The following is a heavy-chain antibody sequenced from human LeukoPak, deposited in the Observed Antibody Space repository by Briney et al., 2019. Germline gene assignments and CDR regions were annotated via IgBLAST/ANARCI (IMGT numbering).Heavy chain of an antibody. Sequence: SETLSLTCAVSGGFISSGGYSWSWIRQPPGKGLEWIGYIYHSGSTYYNPSLKSRVTISEDRSKNQFSLKLSSVTAADTAVYYCATSHRGYPPDDAFDIWGQGTMVTVSS. D-gene: IGHD3-22*01. V-gene: IGHV4-30-2*01. CDR3: ATSHRGYPPDDAFDI. CDR2: IYHSGST. CDR1: GGFISSGGYS. J-gene: IGHJ3*02.